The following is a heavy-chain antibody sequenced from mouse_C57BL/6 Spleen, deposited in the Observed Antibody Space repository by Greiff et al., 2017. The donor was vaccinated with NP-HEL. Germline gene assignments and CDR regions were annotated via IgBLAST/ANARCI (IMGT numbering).Heavy chain of an antibody. CDR3: ARVYPLYWYFDV. CDR2: IYPGDGDT. V-gene: IGHV1-82*01. J-gene: IGHJ1*03. D-gene: IGHD5-1*01. CDR1: GYAFSSSW. Sequence: QVQLQQSGPELVKPGASVKISCKASGYAFSSSWMNWVKQRPGKGLEWIGRIYPGDGDTNYNGKFKGKATLTADKSSSTAYMQLSSLTSEDSAVYFCARVYPLYWYFDVWGTGTTVTVSS.